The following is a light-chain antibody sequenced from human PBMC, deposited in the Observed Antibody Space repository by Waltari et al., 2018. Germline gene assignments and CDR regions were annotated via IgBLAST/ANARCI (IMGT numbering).Light chain of an antibody. Sequence: QSGLAQPASASGSPGQSITITCTGTSRDVGNYNLFSWYQQPPGKAPRLLIYEVTKRAPGTSDRFSASKSGNTASLSISGLQAQEDEADYYCCSYVGLGTYVFGTGTKVTV. CDR3: CSYVGLGTYV. CDR1: SRDVGNYNL. CDR2: EVT. V-gene: IGLV2-23*02. J-gene: IGLJ1*01.